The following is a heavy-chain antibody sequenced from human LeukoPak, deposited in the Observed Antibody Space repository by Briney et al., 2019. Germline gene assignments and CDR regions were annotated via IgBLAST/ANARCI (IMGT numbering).Heavy chain of an antibody. V-gene: IGHV4-59*12. CDR1: GGSISSYY. CDR3: ARDAEYGDYYY. D-gene: IGHD4-17*01. J-gene: IGHJ4*02. CDR2: IYYSGST. Sequence: SETLSLTCTVSGGSISSYYWSWIRQPPGKGLEWIGYIYYSGSTYYNPSLKSRVTISVDTSKNQFSLKLSSVTAADTAVYYCARDAEYGDYYYWGQGTLATVSS.